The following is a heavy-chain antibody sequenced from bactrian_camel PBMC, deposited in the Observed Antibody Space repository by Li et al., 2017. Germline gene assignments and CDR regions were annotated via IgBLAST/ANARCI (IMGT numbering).Heavy chain of an antibody. CDR3: AAQMYYWGESFSLCPVSFGH. CDR2: TYTKNDAA. CDR1: EYRYDDIC. Sequence: QVQLVESGGGSVQAGGSLTLSCAVSEYRYDDICMGWFRQAPGDEREGVASTYTKNDAALYADSVKGRFTISQDNADNTVYLQMNTLEPEDTAVYYCAAQMYYWGESFSLCPVSFGHWGQGTQVTVS. D-gene: IGHD3*01. V-gene: IGHV3S63*01. J-gene: IGHJ4*01.